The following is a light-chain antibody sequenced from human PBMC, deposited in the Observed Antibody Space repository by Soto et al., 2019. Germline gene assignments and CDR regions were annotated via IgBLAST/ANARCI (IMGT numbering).Light chain of an antibody. Sequence: EVVLTQSPATLSLSPGERATLSCRASQSVSRFLAWYQQKPGQAPRLLIYDPSNRATGIPARFSGSGSGTDFTLTTSSLEPEDFAVYYCQQRSNWPPLTFGGGTKVEI. J-gene: IGKJ4*01. CDR3: QQRSNWPPLT. CDR2: DPS. CDR1: QSVSRF. V-gene: IGKV3-11*01.